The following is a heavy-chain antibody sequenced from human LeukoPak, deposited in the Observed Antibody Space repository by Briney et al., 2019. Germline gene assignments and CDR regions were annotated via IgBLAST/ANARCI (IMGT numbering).Heavy chain of an antibody. CDR2: ISSTGGTT. CDR3: STSRLLQSFDC. Sequence: GGSLRLSCAASGFTFSSYAMSWVRQAPGKGLEWVSLISSTGGTTYYADSVKGRFTISRDNSENTLYLQMKSPRAEDTAVYYCSTSRLLQSFDCWGQGTLVTVSS. CDR1: GFTFSSYA. J-gene: IGHJ4*02. V-gene: IGHV3-23*01. D-gene: IGHD2-21*02.